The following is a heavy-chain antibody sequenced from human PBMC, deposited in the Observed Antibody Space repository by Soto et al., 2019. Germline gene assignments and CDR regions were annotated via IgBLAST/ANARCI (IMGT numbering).Heavy chain of an antibody. J-gene: IGHJ6*02. CDR1: GGSIISYY. D-gene: IGHD5-12*01. CDR2: IYYSGST. Sequence: SETLSLTCTVSGGSIISYYWSWILQPPWKGLEWIGYIYYSGSTNYNPSLKSRVTISVDTSKNQFSLKLSSVTAADTAVYYCARQMRGATISIYYYGMDVWGQGTTVTVSS. V-gene: IGHV4-59*01. CDR3: ARQMRGATISIYYYGMDV.